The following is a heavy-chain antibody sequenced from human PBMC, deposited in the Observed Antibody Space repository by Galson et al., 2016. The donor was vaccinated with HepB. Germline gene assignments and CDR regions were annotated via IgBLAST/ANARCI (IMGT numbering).Heavy chain of an antibody. CDR3: TCGRSPGAY. CDR1: GFTVSNNY. Sequence: LRLSCAASGFTVSNNYMSWVRQAPGKGLECVSLIYSGGSTSYADSVKGRFTISRDHFKNTLYLQMNSLRAEDTVVYFCTCGRSPGAYWGQGTLVTVSS. V-gene: IGHV3-53*01. CDR2: IYSGGST. D-gene: IGHD3-16*02. J-gene: IGHJ4*02.